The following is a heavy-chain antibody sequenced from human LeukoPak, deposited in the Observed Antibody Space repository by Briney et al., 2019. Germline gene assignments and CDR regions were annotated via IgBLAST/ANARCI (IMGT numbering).Heavy chain of an antibody. V-gene: IGHV3-7*01. CDR1: GFTFSSHW. CDR2: IKQDQSEK. CDR3: ATYCTTTSCYLSLSFDS. Sequence: RGSLRLSCAASGFTFSSHWMSWVRQTPGKGLEWVASIKQDQSEKYYVASVKGRFTISRDIAKNSLYLQMNSLRAEDTAVYYCATYCTTTSCYLSLSFDSWGQGTLVTVSS. D-gene: IGHD2-2*01. J-gene: IGHJ4*02.